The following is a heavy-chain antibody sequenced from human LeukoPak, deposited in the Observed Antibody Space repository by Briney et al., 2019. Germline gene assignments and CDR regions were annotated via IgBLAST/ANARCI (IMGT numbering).Heavy chain of an antibody. V-gene: IGHV1-2*02. J-gene: IGHJ5*02. D-gene: IGHD4-17*01. CDR3: AREGLGTTDVNWFDP. CDR1: GYTFTGYY. Sequence: ASVNVSCKASGYTFTGYYMHWVRQAPGQGLEWMGWINPNSGGTKYAQTFQGRVTMTRDTSISVAYMELSRLTSDDTAVYYCAREGLGTTDVNWFDPWGQGTLVTVSS. CDR2: INPNSGGT.